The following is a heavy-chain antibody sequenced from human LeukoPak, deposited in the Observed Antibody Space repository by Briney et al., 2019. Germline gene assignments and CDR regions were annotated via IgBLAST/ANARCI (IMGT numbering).Heavy chain of an antibody. V-gene: IGHV5-51*01. Sequence: GESLKISCSGSGYSFTTHWIGWVSQMPGKGLEWMVINQPGDSYIEYSPSFQGHVTISVDKSINTAYLQWSSLKASDSAFYYCAAGGGYWGQGTLVTVSS. J-gene: IGHJ4*02. CDR2: NQPGDSYI. CDR3: AAGGGY. CDR1: GYSFTTHW. D-gene: IGHD3-16*01.